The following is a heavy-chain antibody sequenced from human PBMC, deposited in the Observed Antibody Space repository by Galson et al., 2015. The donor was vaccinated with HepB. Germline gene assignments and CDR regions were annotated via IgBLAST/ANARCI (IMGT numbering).Heavy chain of an antibody. CDR1: GGSISSSSYY. V-gene: IGHV4-39*02. CDR2: IYYSGST. Sequence: SETLSLTCTVSGGSISSSSYYWGWIRRPPGKGLEWIGSIYYSGSTYYNPSLKSRVTISVDTSKNQFSLKLSSVTAADTAVYYCARDHDYVVDYWGQGTLVTVSS. J-gene: IGHJ4*02. CDR3: ARDHDYVVDY. D-gene: IGHD4-17*01.